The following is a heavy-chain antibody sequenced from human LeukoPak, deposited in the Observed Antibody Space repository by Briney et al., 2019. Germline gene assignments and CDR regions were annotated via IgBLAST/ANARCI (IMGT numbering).Heavy chain of an antibody. Sequence: SETLSLTCAVYGGSFSGYYWSWIRQPPGMGLEWIGEINHSGSTNYNPSLKSRVTISVDTSKNQFSLKLSSVTAADTAVYYCARVFYARSPYDYGDYYFDYWGQGTLVTVSS. D-gene: IGHD4-17*01. CDR2: INHSGST. CDR3: ARVFYARSPYDYGDYYFDY. J-gene: IGHJ4*02. V-gene: IGHV4-34*01. CDR1: GGSFSGYY.